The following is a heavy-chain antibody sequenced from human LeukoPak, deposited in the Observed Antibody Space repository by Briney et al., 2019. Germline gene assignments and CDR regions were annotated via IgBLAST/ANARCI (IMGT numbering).Heavy chain of an antibody. J-gene: IGHJ5*02. CDR3: ARQRERAAAARLNWFDP. Sequence: ASVKVSCKASGYTFTSYYMHWVRQAPGQGLERMGWINPNSGGTNYAQKFQGRVTMTRDTSISTAYMELSRLRSDDTAVYYCARQRERAAAARLNWFDPWGQGTLVTVSS. V-gene: IGHV1-2*02. D-gene: IGHD6-13*01. CDR1: GYTFTSYY. CDR2: INPNSGGT.